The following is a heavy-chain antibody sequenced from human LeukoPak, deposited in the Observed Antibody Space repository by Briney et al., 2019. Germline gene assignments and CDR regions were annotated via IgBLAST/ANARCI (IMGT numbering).Heavy chain of an antibody. CDR2: IYYSGST. D-gene: IGHD3-10*01. Sequence: SETLSLTCTVSGGSISSYYWSWIRQPPGKALEWIGHIYYSGSTDYNPSLKGRVTISIDTSKNQFSLKLSSVTAADTAVYYCARDRRTITSKTFDPWGQGTLVTVSS. CDR3: ARDRRTITSKTFDP. V-gene: IGHV4-59*01. J-gene: IGHJ5*02. CDR1: GGSISSYY.